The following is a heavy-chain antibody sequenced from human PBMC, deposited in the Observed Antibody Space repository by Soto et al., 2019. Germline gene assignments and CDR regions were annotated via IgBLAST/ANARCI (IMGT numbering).Heavy chain of an antibody. CDR3: ARLRGDCVPLGWYFDL. V-gene: IGHV5-51*01. Sequence: GESLKISCKGSGYSFTSYWIGWVRQMPGKGLEWMGIIYPGDSDTRYSPSFQGQVTISADKSISTAYLQWSSLKASDTAMYYWARLRGDCVPLGWYFDLGGVGTLVTVS. CDR2: IYPGDSDT. D-gene: IGHD2-21*02. CDR1: GYSFTSYW. J-gene: IGHJ2*01.